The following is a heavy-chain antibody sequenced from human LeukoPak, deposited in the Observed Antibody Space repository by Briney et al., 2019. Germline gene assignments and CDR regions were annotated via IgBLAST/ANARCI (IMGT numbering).Heavy chain of an antibody. D-gene: IGHD6-13*01. CDR2: IYYNGIT. Sequence: SETLSLTCTVSGYSISSGYYWGWIRQPPGKGLEWIGNIYYNGITYYNPSLKSRVTISLDTSKNQFSLKLSSVTAADTAVYYCARVSSSWYLVVDYWGQGTLVTVSS. J-gene: IGHJ4*02. V-gene: IGHV4-38-2*02. CDR1: GYSISSGYY. CDR3: ARVSSSWYLVVDY.